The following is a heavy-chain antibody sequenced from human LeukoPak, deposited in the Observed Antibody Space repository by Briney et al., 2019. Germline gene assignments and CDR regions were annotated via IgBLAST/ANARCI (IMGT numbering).Heavy chain of an antibody. D-gene: IGHD6-19*01. J-gene: IGHJ4*02. Sequence: GGSLRLSCAASGFTFSSYWMSWVRQAPGKGLEWVANIKQDGSEKYYVDSVKGRFTIFRDNAKNSLYLQMNSLRAEDTAVYYCARGVGSSGWYDGGYFDYWGQGTLVTVSS. CDR1: GFTFSSYW. CDR2: IKQDGSEK. V-gene: IGHV3-7*04. CDR3: ARGVGSSGWYDGGYFDY.